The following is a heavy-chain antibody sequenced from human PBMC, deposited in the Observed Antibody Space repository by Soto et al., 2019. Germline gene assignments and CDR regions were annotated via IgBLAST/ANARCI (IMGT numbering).Heavy chain of an antibody. D-gene: IGHD3-3*01. J-gene: IGHJ5*02. CDR2: ISGSSSMI. Sequence: GGSLRLSCAVSGFSFSNYEMNWVRQAPGRGLEWVSYISGSSSMIYYTDSVMGRFIISRDNAKNSLFLQMNSLRAEDTAVYYCANDFWSEFSWGQGILVTVSS. V-gene: IGHV3-48*03. CDR1: GFSFSNYE. CDR3: ANDFWSEFS.